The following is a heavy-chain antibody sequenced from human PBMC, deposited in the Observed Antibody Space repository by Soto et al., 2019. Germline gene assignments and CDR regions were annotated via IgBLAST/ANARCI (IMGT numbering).Heavy chain of an antibody. CDR3: PPQPNLRFLEWLFNFDY. CDR2: IRSKAYGGTT. V-gene: IGHV3-49*03. Sequence: EVQLVESGGGLVQPGRSLRLSCTASGFTFGDYAMSWFRQAPGKGLEWVGFIRSKAYGGTTEYAASVKGRFTISRDDYKSIAYLQMNSLKTEDTAVYYCPPQPNLRFLEWLFNFDYWGQGTLVTVSS. D-gene: IGHD3-3*01. J-gene: IGHJ4*02. CDR1: GFTFGDYA.